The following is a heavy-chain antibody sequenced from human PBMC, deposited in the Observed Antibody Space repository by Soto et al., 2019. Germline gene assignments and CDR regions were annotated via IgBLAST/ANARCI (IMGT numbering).Heavy chain of an antibody. V-gene: IGHV4-31*03. Sequence: QVQLQESGPGLVKPSQTLSLTCTVSGGSISSGDYYWNWIRQHPGKGLEWIGYIYYSGSTSYNPSLKRRVTXSXDXXKNQFSLKLSSVTAADTAVYYCARGAVGCSGGNCFHNWFDPWGQGTLVTVSS. J-gene: IGHJ5*02. D-gene: IGHD2-15*01. CDR1: GGSISSGDYY. CDR2: IYYSGST. CDR3: ARGAVGCSGGNCFHNWFDP.